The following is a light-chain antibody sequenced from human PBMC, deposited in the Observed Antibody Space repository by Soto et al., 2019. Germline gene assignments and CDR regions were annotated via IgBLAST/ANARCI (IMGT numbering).Light chain of an antibody. CDR2: DVS. V-gene: IGKV1-5*01. Sequence: DIQMTQSPSTLSASVGDRVTITCRASQSISSWLAWFQQKPGKAPKLLISDVSSLESGVPSRFSGSGSGTEFTLAITSLQPDDFATYYCQHYDSYPLTFGGGTKVEIK. J-gene: IGKJ4*01. CDR3: QHYDSYPLT. CDR1: QSISSW.